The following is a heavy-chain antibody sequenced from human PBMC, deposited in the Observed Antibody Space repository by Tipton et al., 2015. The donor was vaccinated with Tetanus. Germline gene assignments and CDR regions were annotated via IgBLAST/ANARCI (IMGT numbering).Heavy chain of an antibody. CDR1: GFIFSSYG. Sequence: SLRLSCAASGFIFSSYGIHWVRQAPGKGLEWVAVSWYDGTDKYYADSVKGRFTISRDNSKNTLYLQMNSLRAEDTAVYYCAREPDCSGGSCFSGDLDNWGQGTQVTVSS. D-gene: IGHD2-15*01. CDR3: AREPDCSGGSCFSGDLDN. J-gene: IGHJ4*02. V-gene: IGHV3-33*01. CDR2: SWYDGTDK.